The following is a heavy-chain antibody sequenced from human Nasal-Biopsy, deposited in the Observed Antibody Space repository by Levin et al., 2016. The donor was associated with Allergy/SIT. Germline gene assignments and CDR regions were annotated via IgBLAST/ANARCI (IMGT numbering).Heavy chain of an antibody. CDR3: ADVHLRD. V-gene: IGHV4-30-2*01. D-gene: IGHD1-1*01. J-gene: IGHJ4*02. CDR2: IHQSEKT. Sequence: SETLSLTCAVSGESSGSDASANGNFSLSWVRQTPHKGLEWIAYIHQSEKTYYSPSLKGRVTTSVDKSRNQFFLNLHSVTAADTAIYYCADVHLRDWGQGIVVTVSS. CDR1: GESSGSDASANGNFS.